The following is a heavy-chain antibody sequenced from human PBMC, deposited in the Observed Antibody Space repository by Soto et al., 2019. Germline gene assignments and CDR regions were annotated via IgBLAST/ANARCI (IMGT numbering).Heavy chain of an antibody. CDR1: GYTFTSYG. Sequence: GASVKVSCKASGYTFTSYGFSWVRQAPGQGLEWMGWISAYNHNTNYAQKFQGRVTMATDTSTTTAYMEVRGLTSDDTAVYYCARDRQGLAAAGIFDHWGQGTLVTVSS. CDR3: ARDRQGLAAAGIFDH. D-gene: IGHD6-13*01. J-gene: IGHJ4*02. CDR2: ISAYNHNT. V-gene: IGHV1-18*01.